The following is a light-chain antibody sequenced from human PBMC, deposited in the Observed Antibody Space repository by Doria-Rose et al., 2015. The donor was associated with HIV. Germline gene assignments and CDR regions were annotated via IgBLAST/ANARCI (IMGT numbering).Light chain of an antibody. CDR2: KAS. J-gene: IGKJ2*02. CDR3: QQYNSYSPWT. CDR1: QSITRW. Sequence: DIQVTQSPSTLSASVGDSVTITCRASQSITRWLAWYQQKPVKAAKLLNYKASLLESGVPSRFSGSGSGTEFTLTISSLQPDDFATYYCQQYNSYSPWTFGPGTKLEIK. V-gene: IGKV1-5*03.